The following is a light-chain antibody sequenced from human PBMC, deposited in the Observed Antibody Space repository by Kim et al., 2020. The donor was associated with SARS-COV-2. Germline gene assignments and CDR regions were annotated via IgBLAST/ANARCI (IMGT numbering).Light chain of an antibody. J-gene: IGLJ1*01. Sequence: QSAPTQPASVSGSPGQSITISCTGTSSDVGGYNYVSWYQQHPGKAPKLMIYDVSKRPSGVSNRFSGSKSGNTASLTISGLQAEDEADYYCSSYTSSSTFGVFGTGTKVTVL. CDR2: DVS. CDR3: SSYTSSSTFGV. CDR1: SSDVGGYNY. V-gene: IGLV2-14*01.